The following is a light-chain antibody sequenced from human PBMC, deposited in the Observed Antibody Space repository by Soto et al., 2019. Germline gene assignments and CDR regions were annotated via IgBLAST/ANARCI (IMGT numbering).Light chain of an antibody. V-gene: IGKV3-20*01. Sequence: EIVLTQPPGTLSLSPGERATLSCRASQSVSSSYLAWYQQKPGQAPRLLIYGASSRATGIPDRFSGSGSGTDFTLTISRLEPEDFAVYYCQQYGSSVGTFGQGTKVEIK. CDR1: QSVSSSY. CDR2: GAS. J-gene: IGKJ1*01. CDR3: QQYGSSVGT.